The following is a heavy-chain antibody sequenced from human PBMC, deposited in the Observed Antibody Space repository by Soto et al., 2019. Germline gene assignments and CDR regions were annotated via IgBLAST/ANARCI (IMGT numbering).Heavy chain of an antibody. CDR1: GFTSSSYG. D-gene: IGHD1-26*01. Sequence: PGGSLRLSCAASGFTSSSYGMHWVRQAPGKGLEWVAVIWYDGSNKYYADSVKGRFTISRDNSKNTLYLQMNSLRAEGTAVHYCARGSGSYLGSFDIWGQGTMVTVSS. CDR3: ARGSGSYLGSFDI. V-gene: IGHV3-33*01. J-gene: IGHJ3*02. CDR2: IWYDGSNK.